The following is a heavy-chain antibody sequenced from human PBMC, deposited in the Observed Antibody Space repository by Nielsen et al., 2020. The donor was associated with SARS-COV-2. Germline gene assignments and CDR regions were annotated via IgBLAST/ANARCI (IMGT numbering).Heavy chain of an antibody. Sequence: GESLKISCAASGFTVSSNYMSWVRQAPGKGLEWVSVIYSGGSTYYADSVKGRFTISRDNSKNTLYLQMNSLRAEDTAVYYCAKGGLLDAFDIWGQGTMVTVSS. CDR3: AKGGLLDAFDI. CDR2: IYSGGST. V-gene: IGHV3-53*01. CDR1: GFTVSSNY. J-gene: IGHJ3*02.